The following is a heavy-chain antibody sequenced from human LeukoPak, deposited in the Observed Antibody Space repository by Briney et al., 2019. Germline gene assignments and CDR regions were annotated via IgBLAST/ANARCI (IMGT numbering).Heavy chain of an antibody. CDR2: IYSDGSGT. D-gene: IGHD5-18*01. CDR3: ARGGYSYGLDEKEYYFDY. J-gene: IGHJ4*02. CDR1: GFTFSTYW. Sequence: GGSLRLSCAASGFTFSTYWMHWVRQAPGKGLVWVSRIYSDGSGTIYADSVKGRFTISRDNAKNSLYLQMNSLRAEDTAVYYCARGGYSYGLDEKEYYFDYWGQGTLVTVSS. V-gene: IGHV3-74*01.